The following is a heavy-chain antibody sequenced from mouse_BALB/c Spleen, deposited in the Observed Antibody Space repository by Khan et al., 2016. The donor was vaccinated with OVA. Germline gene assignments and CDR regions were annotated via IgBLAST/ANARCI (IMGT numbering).Heavy chain of an antibody. CDR3: DRCRSYYCNHGKAMGY. V-gene: IGHV1-4*01. CDR1: GYTFTSYT. J-gene: IGHJ4*01. Sequence: QIQLVQSGAELARPGASVKMSCKASGYTFTSYTMHWIKQRPGQGLEWIGYINPKNAYTNYNQKFRDKATLTADKSSSTACILLCSMKSEHSAVNYCDRCRSYYCNHGKAMGYWGQGTSVTVSS. CDR2: INPKNAYT. D-gene: IGHD2-10*01.